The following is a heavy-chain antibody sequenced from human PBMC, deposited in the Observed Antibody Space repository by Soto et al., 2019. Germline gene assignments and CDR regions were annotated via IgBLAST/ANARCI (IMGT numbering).Heavy chain of an antibody. CDR1: GYTFTSYA. Sequence: QVQLVQSGAEVKKPGASVKVSCKASGYTFTSYAMHWVRQAPGQRLEWMGWINAGNGNTKYSQKFQGRVTITRDTSASTAYMEMSSLRSEDTAVYYCARGPGGPDGPGDYWGEGTLVTVSS. V-gene: IGHV1-3*01. D-gene: IGHD2-15*01. CDR3: ARGPGGPDGPGDY. J-gene: IGHJ4*02. CDR2: INAGNGNT.